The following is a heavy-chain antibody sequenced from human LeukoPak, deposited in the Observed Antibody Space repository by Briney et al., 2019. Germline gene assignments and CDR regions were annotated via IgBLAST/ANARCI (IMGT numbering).Heavy chain of an antibody. CDR1: GGSISSSSYY. CDR2: IYYSGNT. D-gene: IGHD2-2*02. J-gene: IGHJ4*02. CDR3: ARHSPPDIVVVPAAIAPDY. Sequence: SETLSLTCTVSGGSISSSSYYWGWIRQPPGKGLEWIGSIYYSGNTYYNPSLKSRVTISVDTSKNQFSLKLSSVTAADTAVYYCARHSPPDIVVVPAAIAPDYWGQGTLVTVSS. V-gene: IGHV4-39*01.